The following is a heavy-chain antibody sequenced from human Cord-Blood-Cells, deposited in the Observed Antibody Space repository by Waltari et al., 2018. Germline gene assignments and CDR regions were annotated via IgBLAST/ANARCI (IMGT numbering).Heavy chain of an antibody. Sequence: VQLVGSGGGWVQPGGSRRLSCAASERHFRSSWLSLVRQAPGKGLEWVANIKQDGSEKYYVDSVKGRFTISRDNAKNSLYLQMNSLRAEDTAVYYCAREIVGATDYWGQGTLVTVSS. D-gene: IGHD1-26*01. CDR1: ERHFRSSW. V-gene: IGHV3-7*01. J-gene: IGHJ4*02. CDR2: IKQDGSEK. CDR3: AREIVGATDY.